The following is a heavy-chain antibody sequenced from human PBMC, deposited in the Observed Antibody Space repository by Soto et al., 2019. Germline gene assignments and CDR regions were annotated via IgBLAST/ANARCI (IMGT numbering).Heavy chain of an antibody. Sequence: QVQLQQWGAGLLKPSETLSLTCAVYGGSLSGYYWSWIRQPPGKGLEWIGEINHSGSTNYNPSLKSRVTISVDTSKNQFSLKLSSVTAADTAVYYCARGPRVLRYFDWLPPFDPWGQGTLVTVSS. CDR1: GGSLSGYY. D-gene: IGHD3-9*01. CDR3: ARGPRVLRYFDWLPPFDP. V-gene: IGHV4-34*01. J-gene: IGHJ5*02. CDR2: INHSGST.